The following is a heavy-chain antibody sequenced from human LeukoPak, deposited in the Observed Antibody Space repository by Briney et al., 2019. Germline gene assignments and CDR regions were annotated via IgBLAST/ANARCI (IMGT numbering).Heavy chain of an antibody. CDR3: ARDVRRWLHPNYYYYLDV. CDR1: GGSISSYY. J-gene: IGHJ6*03. V-gene: IGHV4-59*01. CDR2: VHYSGST. D-gene: IGHD5-24*01. Sequence: NPSETLSLTCTVSGGSISSYYWSWIRQPPGKGLEWIGYVHYSGSTKYNPSLKSRVTISVDTSKNQFSLRLTSVTAADTAVYHCARDVRRWLHPNYYYYLDVWGKGTTVSVSS.